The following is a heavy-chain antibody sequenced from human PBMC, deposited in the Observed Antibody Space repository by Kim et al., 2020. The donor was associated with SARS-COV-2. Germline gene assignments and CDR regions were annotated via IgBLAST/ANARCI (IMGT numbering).Heavy chain of an antibody. CDR3: ARDIIRGYSSGWYDY. CDR2: IKQDGSEK. Sequence: GGSLRLSCAASGFTFSSYWMSWVRQAPGKGLEWVANIKQDGSEKYYVDSVKGRFTISRDNAKNSLYLQMNSLRAEDTAVYYCARDIIRGYSSGWYDYWGQGTLVTVSS. J-gene: IGHJ4*02. D-gene: IGHD6-19*01. V-gene: IGHV3-7*01. CDR1: GFTFSSYW.